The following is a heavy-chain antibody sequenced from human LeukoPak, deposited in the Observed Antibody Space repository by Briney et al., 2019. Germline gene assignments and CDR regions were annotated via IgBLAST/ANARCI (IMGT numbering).Heavy chain of an antibody. J-gene: IGHJ6*02. CDR2: VIGSGGNT. CDR3: AKLLGTYHYYGMDV. CDR1: GFTFSTYA. D-gene: IGHD1-1*01. V-gene: IGHV3-23*01. Sequence: TGGSLRLSCAASGFTFSTYAMNWVSQAPGKGLEWVSGVIGSGGNTYYADSVKGRFTISRDNSKNTLYLQMISLSAEDTAVYYCAKLLGTYHYYGMDVWGQGTTVTVSS.